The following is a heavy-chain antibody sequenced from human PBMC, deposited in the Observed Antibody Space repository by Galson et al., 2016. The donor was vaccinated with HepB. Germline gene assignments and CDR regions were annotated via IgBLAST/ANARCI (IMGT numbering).Heavy chain of an antibody. CDR2: ISAYNGAT. V-gene: IGHV1-18*01. Sequence: SVKVSCKASGYTFSHYGVTWVRQAPGQGLEWVGWISAYNGATNYAQKLQDRVTMTTDTSTSTAYMEVRRLTSDDTAVYYCARVPPSITAAATDDFWGQGTLVTVSS. D-gene: IGHD6-13*01. CDR1: GYTFSHYG. J-gene: IGHJ4*02. CDR3: ARVPPSITAAATDDF.